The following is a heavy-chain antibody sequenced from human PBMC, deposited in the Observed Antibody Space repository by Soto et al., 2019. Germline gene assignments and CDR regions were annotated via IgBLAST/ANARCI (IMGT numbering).Heavy chain of an antibody. Sequence: GGSLRLSCAASGFTFSNYAMTWVRQAPGKGLEWVSGISDRGSDTYYADYVKGRFTISRDNSKNKLYLQMNSLRAEDTAVYYCAKPAWGSYFDFWGQGTLVTVSS. J-gene: IGHJ4*02. CDR1: GFTFSNYA. CDR3: AKPAWGSYFDF. V-gene: IGHV3-23*01. D-gene: IGHD3-16*01. CDR2: ISDRGSDT.